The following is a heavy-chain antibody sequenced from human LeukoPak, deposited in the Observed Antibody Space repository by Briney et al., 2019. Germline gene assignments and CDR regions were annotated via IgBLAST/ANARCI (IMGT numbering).Heavy chain of an antibody. CDR3: ARGPPNWGYDY. J-gene: IGHJ4*02. CDR2: MSPNSGDT. V-gene: IGHV1-8*01. Sequence: ASVKVSCKASGYTFTSYDFNWVRQATGQRPEWMGWMSPNSGDTGYAQRFQDRVTMTRNTSISTAYMELSSLGSDDTAVYYCARGPPNWGYDYWGPGTLVTVSS. CDR1: GYTFTSYD. D-gene: IGHD7-27*01.